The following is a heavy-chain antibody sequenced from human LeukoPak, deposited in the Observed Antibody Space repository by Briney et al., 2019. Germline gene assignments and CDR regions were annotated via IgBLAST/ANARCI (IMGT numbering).Heavy chain of an antibody. Sequence: ASVKVSCKASGYTFTGYYIYWVRQAPGQGLEWMGWINPNSDDTSYAQKFQGRVTMTRDTSVGTAFMELSRLSSDDTAVYYCARQDGDLDYWGQGTLVTVSS. D-gene: IGHD4-17*01. J-gene: IGHJ4*02. CDR1: GYTFTGYY. CDR3: ARQDGDLDY. CDR2: INPNSDDT. V-gene: IGHV1-2*02.